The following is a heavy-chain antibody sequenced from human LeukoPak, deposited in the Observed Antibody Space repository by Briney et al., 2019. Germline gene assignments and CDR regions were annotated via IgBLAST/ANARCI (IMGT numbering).Heavy chain of an antibody. CDR3: ARDRSYPDYYYGMDV. CDR1: GFTVSSNY. D-gene: IGHD5-18*01. V-gene: IGHV3-66*01. CDR2: IYSGGST. J-gene: IGHJ6*02. Sequence: PGGSLRLSCAASGFTVSSNYMSWVRQAPGKGLEWVSVIYSGGSTYYADSVKGRFTISRDNSKNTLYLQMNSLRAEDTAVYYCARDRSYPDYYYGMDVWGQGTTVTVS.